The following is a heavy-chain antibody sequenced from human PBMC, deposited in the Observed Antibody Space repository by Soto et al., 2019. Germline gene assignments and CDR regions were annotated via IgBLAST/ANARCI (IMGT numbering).Heavy chain of an antibody. V-gene: IGHV3-23*01. CDR2: ISGSGGST. D-gene: IGHD2-15*01. CDR3: AKDDEWGGDIVVVVAAPRPDYYYGMDV. CDR1: GFTFSSYA. J-gene: IGHJ6*02. Sequence: QPGGSLRLSCAASGFTFSSYAMSWVRQAPGKGLEWVSAISGSGGSTYYADSVKGRFTISRDNSKNTLYLQMNSLRAEDTAVYYCAKDDEWGGDIVVVVAAPRPDYYYGMDVWGQGTTVTVSS.